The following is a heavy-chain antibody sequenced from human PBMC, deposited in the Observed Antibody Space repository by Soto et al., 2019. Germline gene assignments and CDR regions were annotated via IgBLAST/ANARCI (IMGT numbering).Heavy chain of an antibody. Sequence: QVQLVQSGAEVKKPGASVKVSCKASGYTLTSYGISWVRQAPGQGLEWMGWSSAYNGNTNYAQKLQGRVTMTTDASTRTAYMDLRSLGSDDTAVYYCASGWFGEFVYYFDYWGQGTLVTVSS. J-gene: IGHJ4*02. CDR1: GYTLTSYG. CDR2: SSAYNGNT. D-gene: IGHD3-10*01. CDR3: ASGWFGEFVYYFDY. V-gene: IGHV1-18*01.